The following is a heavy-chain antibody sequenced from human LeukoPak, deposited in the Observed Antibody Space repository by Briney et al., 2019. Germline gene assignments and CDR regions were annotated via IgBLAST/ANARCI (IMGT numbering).Heavy chain of an antibody. Sequence: SETLSLTCAVYGGSFSGYYWSWIRQPPGKGLEWIGEINHSGSTNYNPSLKSRVTISVDTSKNQFSLKLSSVTAADTAVYYCARRRGYSAQGYFDYWGQGTLVTVSS. CDR3: ARRRGYSAQGYFDY. CDR1: GGSFSGYY. V-gene: IGHV4-34*01. D-gene: IGHD5-12*01. J-gene: IGHJ4*02. CDR2: INHSGST.